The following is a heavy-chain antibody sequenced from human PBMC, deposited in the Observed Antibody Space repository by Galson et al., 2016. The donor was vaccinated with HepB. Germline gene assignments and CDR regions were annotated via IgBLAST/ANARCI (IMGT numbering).Heavy chain of an antibody. J-gene: IGHJ6*02. V-gene: IGHV3-53*01. CDR3: AREGDSGSSHHYYYGMDV. CDR2: IYSAGNT. Sequence: SLRLSCAASGYTVSNNYMNWVRQAPGKGLEWVSTIYSAGNTYYADSVKGRFIISRDNSKNTLYLQMNSLRTEETAVYYCAREGDSGSSHHYYYGMDVWGQGTTVTVSS. CDR1: GYTVSNNY. D-gene: IGHD3-10*01.